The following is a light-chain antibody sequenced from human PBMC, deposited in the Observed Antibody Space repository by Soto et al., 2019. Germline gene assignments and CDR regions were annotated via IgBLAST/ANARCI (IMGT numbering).Light chain of an antibody. CDR3: QQDYSTLAH. CDR1: ESISRH. V-gene: IGKV1-39*01. J-gene: IGKJ5*01. Sequence: DIQMSQSPSSLSASVGDRVTITCRAAESISRHLNWYQQKPGRAPDLLIYAASTLQNGVPSRFTGSGSGTEFTLPITGLQLADFATYYFQQDYSTLAHFGQGTRLESK. CDR2: AAS.